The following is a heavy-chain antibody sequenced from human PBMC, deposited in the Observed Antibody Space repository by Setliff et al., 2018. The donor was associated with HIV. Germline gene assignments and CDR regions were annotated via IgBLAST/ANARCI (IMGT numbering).Heavy chain of an antibody. Sequence: SGPTLVNPTQTLTLTCTFSGFSLSTSGVGVGWIRQPPGKALEWLAHIFSNDEKSYSISLKSRLTISKDTSKSQVVLTMTNMDPVDTATYYCARGLRYFDWLSPTYFDYWGHGTLVTVS. V-gene: IGHV2-26*01. CDR3: ARGLRYFDWLSPTYFDY. D-gene: IGHD3-9*01. CDR1: GFSLSTSGVG. CDR2: IFSNDEK. J-gene: IGHJ4*01.